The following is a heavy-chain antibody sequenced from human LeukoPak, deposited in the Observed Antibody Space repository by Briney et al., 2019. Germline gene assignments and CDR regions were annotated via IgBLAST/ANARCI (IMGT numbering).Heavy chain of an antibody. CDR1: GFTVSSNY. D-gene: IGHD6-13*01. CDR3: ARDGPSSPRGLTTYYFDY. CDR2: IYSGGST. V-gene: IGHV3-66*02. J-gene: IGHJ4*02. Sequence: GGSLRLSCAASGFTVSSNYMSWVRQAPGKGLEWVSVIYSGGSTYYADSVKGRFTISRDNSKNTLYLQMNSLRAEDTAVYYCARDGPSSPRGLTTYYFDYWGQGTLVTVSS.